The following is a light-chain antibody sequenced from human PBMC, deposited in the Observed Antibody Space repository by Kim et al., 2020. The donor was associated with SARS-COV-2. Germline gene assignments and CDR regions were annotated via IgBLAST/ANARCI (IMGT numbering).Light chain of an antibody. V-gene: IGLV3-9*01. J-gene: IGLJ2*01. CDR3: QVWDSSTAC. Sequence: SYELTQPLSVSVALGQTARITCGGNNIGSKNVHWYQQKPGQAPVLVIYRDSNRPSGIPERFSGSNSGNTATLTISRAQAGDEADYYCQVWDSSTACFGGGTQLTVL. CDR1: NIGSKN. CDR2: RDS.